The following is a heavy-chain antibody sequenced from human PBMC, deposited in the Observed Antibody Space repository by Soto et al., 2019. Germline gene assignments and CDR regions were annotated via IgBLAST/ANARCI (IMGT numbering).Heavy chain of an antibody. CDR3: ARAFSGSYPNFDY. D-gene: IGHD1-26*01. CDR1: AFILRSYA. CDR2: ITYDGANG. J-gene: IGHJ4*02. V-gene: IGHV3-30*09. Sequence: GGALRLSFLPSAFILRSYAMHWVRQAPGKGLEWVAVITYDGANGYYADSVRGRFAISRDNSKSTLFLQMNSLRPEDTAVYYCARAFSGSYPNFDYWGQGTLVTVSS.